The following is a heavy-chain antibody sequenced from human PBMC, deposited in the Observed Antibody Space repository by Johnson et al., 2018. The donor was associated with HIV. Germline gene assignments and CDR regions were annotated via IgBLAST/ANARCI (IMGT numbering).Heavy chain of an antibody. J-gene: IGHJ3*02. V-gene: IGHV3-25*04. CDR2: VNPNGGST. D-gene: IGHD3-16*01. CDR3: AKEGEAFDI. Sequence: QLLESGGGVVRPGGSLRLSCAASGFTFDDYGMNCVRQAPGNGLELVGQVNPNGGSTYLIDSGKDRFNISRDNAKNTLHLQMNSLKTEDTALYYCAKEGEAFDIWGQGTMVTVSS. CDR1: GFTFDDYG.